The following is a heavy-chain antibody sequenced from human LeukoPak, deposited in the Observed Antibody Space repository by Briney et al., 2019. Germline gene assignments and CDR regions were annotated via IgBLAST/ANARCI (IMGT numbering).Heavy chain of an antibody. Sequence: GGSLRLSCAASGFTFSSYGMHWVRQAPGKGLEWVAVISYDGSNKYYADSVKGRFTISRDNSKNTLYLQMNSLRAEDTALYHCAREGRNYYYYYMDVWGKGTTVTVSS. CDR3: AREGRNYYYYYMDV. CDR2: ISYDGSNK. CDR1: GFTFSSYG. J-gene: IGHJ6*03. V-gene: IGHV3-30*03.